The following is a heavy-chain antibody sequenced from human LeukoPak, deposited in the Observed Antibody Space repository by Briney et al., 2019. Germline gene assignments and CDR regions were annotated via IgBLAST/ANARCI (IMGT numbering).Heavy chain of an antibody. CDR3: AGGETTDTY. D-gene: IGHD4-17*01. Sequence: SETLSLTCAVYGGSFSGYYWSWIRQPPGKGLEWIGEINHSGSTNYNPSLKSRVTISVDTSKNQFSLKLSSVIAADTAVYYCAGGETTDTYWGQGTLVTVSS. J-gene: IGHJ4*02. V-gene: IGHV4-34*01. CDR2: INHSGST. CDR1: GGSFSGYY.